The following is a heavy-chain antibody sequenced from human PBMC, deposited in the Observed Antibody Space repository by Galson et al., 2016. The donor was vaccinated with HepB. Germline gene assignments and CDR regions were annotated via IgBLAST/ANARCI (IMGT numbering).Heavy chain of an antibody. D-gene: IGHD3-22*01. CDR1: GYTFTGFT. J-gene: IGHJ4*02. Sequence: SVKVSCKASGYTFTGFTIGWVRQAPGQGLEWMGWITDYNGNTNYAQKLQGRVTMTTDTSTSTAYMQLRSLRSDDTAVYYCARIGYDKSGYFLDFWDQGTLVTVS. CDR3: ARIGYDKSGYFLDF. CDR2: ITDYNGNT. V-gene: IGHV1-18*01.